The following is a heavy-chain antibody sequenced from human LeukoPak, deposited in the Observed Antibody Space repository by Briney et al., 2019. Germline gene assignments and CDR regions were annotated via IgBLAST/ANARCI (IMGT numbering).Heavy chain of an antibody. J-gene: IGHJ4*02. CDR2: IYYSGST. D-gene: IGHD1-1*01. Sequence: PSETLSLTCAVSGGSISSGNWWTWVRQPPGKGLDWIGEIYYSGSTNYNPSLKSRVTISVDKSKNQFSLKLTSVTAADTAVYFCARIGNYYFDYWGQGTLVTVSS. CDR3: ARIGNYYFDY. V-gene: IGHV4-4*02. CDR1: GGSISSGNW.